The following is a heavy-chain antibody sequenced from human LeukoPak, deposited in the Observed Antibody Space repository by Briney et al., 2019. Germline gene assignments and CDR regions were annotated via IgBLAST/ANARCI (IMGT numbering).Heavy chain of an antibody. V-gene: IGHV4-39*01. Sequence: SETLSLTCTVSGGSIISTTYYWGWIRQPPGKGLEWIGSIYYSGSTYYNPSLKSQVTISVDTSKNQFSLKMRSETAADTAIYYCAGHRGSYYFYMDVWGKGTTVTVSS. CDR3: AGHRGSYYFYMDV. J-gene: IGHJ6*03. D-gene: IGHD3-10*01. CDR2: IYYSGST. CDR1: GGSIISTTYY.